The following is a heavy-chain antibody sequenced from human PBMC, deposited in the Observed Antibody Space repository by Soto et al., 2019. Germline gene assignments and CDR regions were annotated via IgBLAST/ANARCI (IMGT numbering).Heavy chain of an antibody. V-gene: IGHV5-51*03. CDR1: GYSFTNYW. Sequence: EVQLVQSGAEVKQPGESLKISCKGSGYSFTNYWICWVRQMPGKGLEWVGIIYPSDSDIRYSPSFQGQVTISADRSTSTAYLLWSSLKASDTAMFYCARLSGDFGDYDAYFDYWGQGTLVTVSS. CDR3: ARLSGDFGDYDAYFDY. D-gene: IGHD4-17*01. J-gene: IGHJ4*02. CDR2: IYPSDSDI.